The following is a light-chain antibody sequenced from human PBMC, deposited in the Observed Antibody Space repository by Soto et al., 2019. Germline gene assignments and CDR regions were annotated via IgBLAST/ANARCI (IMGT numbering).Light chain of an antibody. J-gene: IGLJ2*01. CDR1: SSDVGGYNY. V-gene: IGLV2-14*01. CDR3: SSYTSSSILGV. CDR2: DVS. Sequence: QSALTQPASVSGSPGQSITISCTGTSSDVGGYNYVSWYQQHPGKAPKLMIYDVSNRPSGVSNRFSGSKSGNTASLTISGLQAGDEADYYCSSYTSSSILGVFGGGTKLTVL.